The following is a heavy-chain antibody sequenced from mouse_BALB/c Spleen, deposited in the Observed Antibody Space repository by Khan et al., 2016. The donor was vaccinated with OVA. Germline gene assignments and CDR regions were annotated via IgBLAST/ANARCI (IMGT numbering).Heavy chain of an antibody. D-gene: IGHD1-1*01. Sequence: QVQLQQSGTELVRPGVSVKISCKGSGYTFTEYAMNWVKESHEKSLEWIGVISTYYGDARYNQKFKGKATMTVDKSSSTAYMELARLTSEYSAIYYCARDGSKSLFAYWGQETLVTVSA. V-gene: IGHV1S137*01. CDR1: GYTFTEYA. CDR2: ISTYYGDA. J-gene: IGHJ3*01. CDR3: ARDGSKSLFAY.